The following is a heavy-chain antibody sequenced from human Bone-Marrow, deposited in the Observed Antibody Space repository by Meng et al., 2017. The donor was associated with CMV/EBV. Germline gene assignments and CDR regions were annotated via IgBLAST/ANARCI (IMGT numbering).Heavy chain of an antibody. J-gene: IGHJ6*02. D-gene: IGHD6-19*01. CDR1: GFTFSSYD. CDR2: IATAGDT. CDR3: ARVSPPSGYSSGWYSNYYYYGMDV. V-gene: IGHV3-13*01. Sequence: GESLKISCAASGFTFSSYDMHWVRQATREGLEWVSGIATAGDTYYPGSVKGRFTISRDNSKNTLYLQMTSLRAEDTAVYYCARVSPPSGYSSGWYSNYYYYGMDVWGQGTTVTVSS.